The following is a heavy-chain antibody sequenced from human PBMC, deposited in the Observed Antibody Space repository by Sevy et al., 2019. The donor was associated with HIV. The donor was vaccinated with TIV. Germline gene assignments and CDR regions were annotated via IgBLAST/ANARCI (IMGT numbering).Heavy chain of an antibody. J-gene: IGHJ4*02. Sequence: SETLSLTYTVSGGSINSGRYYWDWIRQPPGKGLEWIGTIYYSGSTHYNPSLKSRVAISVDASRNQFSLKVSSLTAADTAVYFCARQSSFVTAPDNWGQGTLVTVSS. CDR3: ARQSSFVTAPDN. V-gene: IGHV4-39*01. D-gene: IGHD2-21*02. CDR1: GGSINSGRYY. CDR2: IYYSGST.